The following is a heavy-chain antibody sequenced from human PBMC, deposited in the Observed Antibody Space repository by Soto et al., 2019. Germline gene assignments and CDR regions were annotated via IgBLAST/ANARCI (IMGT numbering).Heavy chain of an antibody. CDR2: ISYDGSNK. Sequence: GGSLRLSCAASGFTFSSYAMHWVRQAPGKGLEWVAVISYDGSNKYYADSVKGRFTISRDNSKNTLYLQMNSLRAEDTAVYYCARVQKLVWFGVGPDYYYGMDVWGQGTTVTVSS. CDR3: ARVQKLVWFGVGPDYYYGMDV. D-gene: IGHD3-10*01. V-gene: IGHV3-30-3*01. J-gene: IGHJ6*02. CDR1: GFTFSSYA.